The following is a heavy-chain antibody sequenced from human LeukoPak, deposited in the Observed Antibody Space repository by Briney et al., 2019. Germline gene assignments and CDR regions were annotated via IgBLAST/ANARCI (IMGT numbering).Heavy chain of an antibody. CDR1: GGSISSYY. Sequence: SETLSLTCTVSGGSISSYYWSWIRQPPGKGLEWIGYIYYSGSTNYNPSLKSRVTISVDTSKNQFSLKLSSVTAADTAVYCCARYCSGGSCFQFDYWGQGTLVTVSS. J-gene: IGHJ4*02. D-gene: IGHD2-15*01. V-gene: IGHV4-59*08. CDR3: ARYCSGGSCFQFDY. CDR2: IYYSGST.